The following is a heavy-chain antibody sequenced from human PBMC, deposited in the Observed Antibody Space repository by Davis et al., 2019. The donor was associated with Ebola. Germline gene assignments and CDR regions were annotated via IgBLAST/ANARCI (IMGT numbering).Heavy chain of an antibody. CDR2: INSDGSST. Sequence: GESLKISCAASGFTFSSYWMHWVRQAPGKGLVWVSRINSDGSSTRYADSVKGRFTISRDNSKNTLYLQMGSLRAEDMAVYYCARGAGLWLLDYWGQGTLVTVSS. CDR1: GFTFSSYW. D-gene: IGHD5-18*01. CDR3: ARGAGLWLLDY. J-gene: IGHJ4*02. V-gene: IGHV3-74*01.